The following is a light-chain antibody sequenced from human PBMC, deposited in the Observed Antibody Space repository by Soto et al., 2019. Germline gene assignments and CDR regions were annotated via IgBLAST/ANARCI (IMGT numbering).Light chain of an antibody. J-gene: IGKJ2*01. Sequence: EIVLRQSPGTLSLSPGERATLSCRTSQSVSSSYLAWYQQKPGQAPRLLIYGASSRATGIPDRFSGTGSGTDSTLTISRLEPEDFAVYYCQQYGSSPAMYTFGQGTKLEIK. CDR1: QSVSSSY. CDR2: GAS. CDR3: QQYGSSPAMYT. V-gene: IGKV3-20*01.